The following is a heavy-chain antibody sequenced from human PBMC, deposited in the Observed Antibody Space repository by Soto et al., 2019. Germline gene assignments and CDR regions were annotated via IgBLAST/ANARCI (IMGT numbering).Heavy chain of an antibody. V-gene: IGHV3-20*04. Sequence: PGGSLRLSCSVSGFTFSNYAMTWVRQAPGKGLEWVSSISGGGGSTGYADSVKGRFTISRDNAKNSLYLQMNSLRAEDTALYYCARTYYYGSGRYYPDYWGQGTLVTVSS. J-gene: IGHJ4*02. CDR2: ISGGGGST. D-gene: IGHD3-10*01. CDR3: ARTYYYGSGRYYPDY. CDR1: GFTFSNYA.